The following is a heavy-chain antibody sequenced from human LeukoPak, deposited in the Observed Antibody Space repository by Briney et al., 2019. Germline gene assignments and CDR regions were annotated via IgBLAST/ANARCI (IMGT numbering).Heavy chain of an antibody. D-gene: IGHD6-13*01. CDR1: GGSISSYY. Sequence: SQTLSLTCTVSGGSISSYYWSWIRQPPGKGLEWIGYIYYSGSTNYNPSLKSRVTISVDTSKNQFSLKLSSVTAADTAVYYCARHYRIAAAGTNTFDYWGQGTLVTVSS. V-gene: IGHV4-59*08. J-gene: IGHJ4*02. CDR2: IYYSGST. CDR3: ARHYRIAAAGTNTFDY.